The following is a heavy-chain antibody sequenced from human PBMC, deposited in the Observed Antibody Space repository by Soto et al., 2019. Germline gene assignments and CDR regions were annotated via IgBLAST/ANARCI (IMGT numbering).Heavy chain of an antibody. Sequence: SVKVSCKASGGTFSSYAISWVRQAPGQGLEWMGGIIPIFGTANYAQKFQGRVTITADESTSTAYMELSSLRSEDTAVYYCARPGISNYYDSSGYYDYWGQGTLVTVSS. V-gene: IGHV1-69*13. J-gene: IGHJ4*02. CDR1: GGTFSSYA. CDR2: IIPIFGTA. D-gene: IGHD3-22*01. CDR3: ARPGISNYYDSSGYYDY.